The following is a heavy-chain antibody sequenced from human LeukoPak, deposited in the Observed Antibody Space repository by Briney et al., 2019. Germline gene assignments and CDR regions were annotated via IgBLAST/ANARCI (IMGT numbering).Heavy chain of an antibody. V-gene: IGHV1-24*01. Sequence: GASVKVSCKVSGYTLTELSMHWVRQAPGKGLEWMGGFDPEDGETIYAQKFQGRVTMTEDTSTDTAYMELSSLRSEDTAVYYCATPYHSSGWYYFDYWGQGTLVTVSS. CDR3: ATPYHSSGWYYFDY. CDR1: GYTLTELS. D-gene: IGHD6-19*01. CDR2: FDPEDGET. J-gene: IGHJ4*02.